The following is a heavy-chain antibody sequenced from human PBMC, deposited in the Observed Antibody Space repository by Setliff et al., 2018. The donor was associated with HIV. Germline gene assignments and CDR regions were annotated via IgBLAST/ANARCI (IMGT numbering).Heavy chain of an antibody. CDR3: ARISGNDRGGYYYHYFGY. D-gene: IGHD3-22*01. J-gene: IGHJ4*02. Sequence: ASVKVSCKASGYTFRNYAVHWVRQAPGQRLEWMGWIDSGNGNTKISPKFQDRVTNIRDTSATTVYMEVNSLRSEDTAVYYCARISGNDRGGYYYHYFGYWGQGTLVTVS. CDR2: IDSGNGNT. CDR1: GYTFRNYA. V-gene: IGHV1-3*04.